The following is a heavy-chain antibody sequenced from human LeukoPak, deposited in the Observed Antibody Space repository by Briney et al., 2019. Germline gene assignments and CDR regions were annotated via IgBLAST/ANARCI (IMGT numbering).Heavy chain of an antibody. Sequence: SETLSLTCTVSGYSISSGYYWGWIRQPPGKGLEWIGSIYHSGSTYYNPSLKSRVTISVDTSKNQFSLKLSSVTAADTAVYYCAREDYDFWSGINGYFDYWGQGTLSPSPQ. CDR3: AREDYDFWSGINGYFDY. V-gene: IGHV4-38-2*02. D-gene: IGHD3-3*01. CDR2: IYHSGST. J-gene: IGHJ4*02. CDR1: GYSISSGYY.